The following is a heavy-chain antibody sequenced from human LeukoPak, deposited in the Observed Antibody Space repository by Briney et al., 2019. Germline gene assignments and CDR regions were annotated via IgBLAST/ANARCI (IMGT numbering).Heavy chain of an antibody. D-gene: IGHD2-2*01. CDR3: ARDLSYCTITRCSYYYYGMDV. CDR1: GFTFSSYE. CDR2: ISSSGGSI. Sequence: GGSLRLSCSASGFTFSSYEMNWVRQAPGKGLEWVSYISSSGGSIYYADSVKGRFTVSRDNAKNSLYLQMNSLRAEDTAVYYCARDLSYCTITRCSYYYYGMDVWGRGTTVTVSS. J-gene: IGHJ6*02. V-gene: IGHV3-48*03.